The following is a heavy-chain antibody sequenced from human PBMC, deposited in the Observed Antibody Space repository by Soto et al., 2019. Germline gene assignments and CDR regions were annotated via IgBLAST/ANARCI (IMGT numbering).Heavy chain of an antibody. D-gene: IGHD1-26*01. CDR3: AIPRVGELLGPDY. Sequence: GGSLRLSCAASGFTFSSYGMHWVRQAPGKGLEWVAVISYDGSNKYYADSVKGRFTISRDNSKNTLYLQMNSLRAEDTAVYYCAIPRVGELLGPDYWGQGTLVTVSS. CDR2: ISYDGSNK. CDR1: GFTFSSYG. V-gene: IGHV3-30*03. J-gene: IGHJ4*02.